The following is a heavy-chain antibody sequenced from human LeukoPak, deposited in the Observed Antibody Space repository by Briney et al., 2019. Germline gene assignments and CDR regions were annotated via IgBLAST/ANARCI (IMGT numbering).Heavy chain of an antibody. D-gene: IGHD3-22*01. V-gene: IGHV4-39*07. CDR3: AREYYDSSGYYSYNWFDP. CDR2: IYYSGST. J-gene: IGHJ5*02. CDR1: GGSISSSSYY. Sequence: SETLSLTCTVSGGSISSSSYYWGWIRQPPGKGLEWIGSIYYSGSTYYNPSLKSRVTISVDTSKNQFSLKLSSVTAADTAVYYCAREYYDSSGYYSYNWFDPWGQGTLVTVSS.